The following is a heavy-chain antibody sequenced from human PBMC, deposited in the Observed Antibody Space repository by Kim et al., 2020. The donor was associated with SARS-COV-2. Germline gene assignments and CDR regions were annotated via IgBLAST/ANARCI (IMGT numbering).Heavy chain of an antibody. V-gene: IGHV3-30-3*01. Sequence: GGSLRLSCAASGFTFSSYAMHWVRQAPGKGLEWVAVISYDGSNKYYADSVKGRFTISRDNSKNTLYLQMNSLRAEDTAVYYCARDGWGGRDFDYWGQGTLVTVSS. J-gene: IGHJ4*02. CDR3: ARDGWGGRDFDY. CDR1: GFTFSSYA. D-gene: IGHD3-10*01. CDR2: ISYDGSNK.